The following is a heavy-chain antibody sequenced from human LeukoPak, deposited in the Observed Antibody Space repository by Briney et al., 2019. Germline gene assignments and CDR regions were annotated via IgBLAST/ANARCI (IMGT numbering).Heavy chain of an antibody. Sequence: SVNVSCKASGGSFSSYGISWARQAPGQGLEWMGGIIPMLGRSNYAQKFQGRVTISTDESTSTAYMEMSSLRSEDTAVYYCAREDHTANNWFDPWGQGTLVTVSS. CDR1: GGSFSSYG. J-gene: IGHJ5*02. V-gene: IGHV1-69*05. CDR3: AREDHTANNWFDP. D-gene: IGHD5-18*01. CDR2: IIPMLGRS.